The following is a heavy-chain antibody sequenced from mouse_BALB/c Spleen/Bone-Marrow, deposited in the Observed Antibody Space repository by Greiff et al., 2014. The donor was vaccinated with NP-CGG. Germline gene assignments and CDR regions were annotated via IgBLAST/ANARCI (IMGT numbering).Heavy chain of an antibody. D-gene: IGHD2-4*01. Sequence: LQQSGSELVRPGASVKLPCKASGYTFTSYWMHWVKQRPGQGLEWIGNIYPGSGSTNYDEKFKSKATLTVDTSSSTAYMRLSSLTSEDSAVYYCTRGGVYYDYDGAWFAYWGQGTLVTVSA. CDR2: IYPGSGST. V-gene: IGHV1S22*01. CDR3: TRGGVYYDYDGAWFAY. J-gene: IGHJ3*01. CDR1: GYTFTSYW.